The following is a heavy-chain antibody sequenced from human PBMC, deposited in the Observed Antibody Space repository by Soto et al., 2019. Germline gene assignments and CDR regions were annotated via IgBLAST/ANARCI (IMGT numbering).Heavy chain of an antibody. CDR1: GGTFSSYA. CDR2: IIPIFGTA. CDR3: ARGDKRDFWSGYSYYYHGMDV. V-gene: IGHV1-69*13. Sequence: ASVKVSCKASGGTFSSYAISWVRQAPGQGLEWMGGIIPIFGTANYAQKFQGRVTITADESTSTAYMELSSLRSEDTAVYYCARGDKRDFWSGYSYYYHGMDVWGQGTTVTVSS. D-gene: IGHD3-3*01. J-gene: IGHJ6*02.